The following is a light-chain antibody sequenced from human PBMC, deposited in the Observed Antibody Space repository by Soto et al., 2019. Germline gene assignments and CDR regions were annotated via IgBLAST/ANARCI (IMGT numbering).Light chain of an antibody. Sequence: EIVLTQSPATLSLSPGERATLSCRASQSVSSYLAWYQQKPGQAPRLLIYDASNRATGIPARFSGSGSGTDFTLTISSLEPEDFAVDYCQQRSNWLWTFGPGTKVEIK. V-gene: IGKV3-11*01. J-gene: IGKJ1*01. CDR3: QQRSNWLWT. CDR1: QSVSSY. CDR2: DAS.